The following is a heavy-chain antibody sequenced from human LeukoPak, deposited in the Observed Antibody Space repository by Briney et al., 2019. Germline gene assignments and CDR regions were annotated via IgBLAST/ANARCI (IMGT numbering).Heavy chain of an antibody. J-gene: IGHJ4*02. CDR2: IIPIFGTA. V-gene: IGHV1-69*01. CDR3: ASSYSGYESRYFDY. Sequence: SVKISCKASGGTFSSYAISWVRQAPGQGLEWMGGIIPIFGTANYAQKFQGRVTITADESTSTAYMELSSLRSEDTAVYYCASSYSGYESRYFDYWGQGTLVTVSS. D-gene: IGHD5-12*01. CDR1: GGTFSSYA.